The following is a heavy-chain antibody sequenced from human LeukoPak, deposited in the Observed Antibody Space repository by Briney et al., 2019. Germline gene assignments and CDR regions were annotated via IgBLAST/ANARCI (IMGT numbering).Heavy chain of an antibody. V-gene: IGHV3-53*01. CDR1: GFTVSSNY. CDR3: ARDLTMVRGVLGV. CDR2: IYSGGST. D-gene: IGHD3-10*01. J-gene: IGHJ6*04. Sequence: PGGSLRLSCAASGFTVSSNYMSWVRQAPGKGLEWVSVIYSGGSTYYADSVKGRFTIPRDNSKNTLYLQMNSLRAEDTAVYYCARDLTMVRGVLGVWGKGTTVTVSS.